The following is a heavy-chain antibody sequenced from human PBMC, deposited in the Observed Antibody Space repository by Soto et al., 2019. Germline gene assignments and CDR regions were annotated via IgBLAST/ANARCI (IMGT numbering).Heavy chain of an antibody. CDR1: GGSISSFNYF. CDR3: ARGGGSTFNWFDP. CDR2: LYYSGNT. V-gene: IGHV4-39*01. D-gene: IGHD2-15*01. Sequence: QLQLQESGPGLVKPSETLSLTCTVSGGSISSFNYFWGWIRQPPGKGLEWIGSLYYSGNTYYNPSLQSRVTISVDTSKKQCTLTLRSVTAAGTAVYYCARGGGSTFNWFDPWGQGTLVPVSP. J-gene: IGHJ5*02.